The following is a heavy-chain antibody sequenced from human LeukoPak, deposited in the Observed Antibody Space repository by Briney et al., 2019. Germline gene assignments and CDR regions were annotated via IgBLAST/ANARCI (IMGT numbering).Heavy chain of an antibody. D-gene: IGHD3-10*01. J-gene: IGHJ4*02. CDR3: AKYYSDSGNYYTPFDY. CDR1: AFTFSSYA. CDR2: ISGSGDST. V-gene: IGHV3-23*01. Sequence: GGSLTLSCAASAFTFSSYAMTRLPPAPGKGLVWALGISGSGDSTYYAVSVKGRFTSSRDTSKNTLYLQMNSLRAENTALYYCAKYYSDSGNYYTPFDYWGQGTLVTVSS.